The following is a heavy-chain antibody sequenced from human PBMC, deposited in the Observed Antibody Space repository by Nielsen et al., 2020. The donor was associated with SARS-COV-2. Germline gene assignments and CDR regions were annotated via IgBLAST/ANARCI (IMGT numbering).Heavy chain of an antibody. Sequence: ASVKVSCKASGYTFTSYGISWVRQAPGQGLEWIGWISAYNGNTNYAQKLQGRVTMTTDTSTSTAYMELGSLRSDDTAVYYCALDYTGGYCSGGSCYPGDYWGQGTLVTVSS. V-gene: IGHV1-18*01. D-gene: IGHD2-15*01. J-gene: IGHJ4*02. CDR3: ALDYTGGYCSGGSCYPGDY. CDR2: ISAYNGNT. CDR1: GYTFTSYG.